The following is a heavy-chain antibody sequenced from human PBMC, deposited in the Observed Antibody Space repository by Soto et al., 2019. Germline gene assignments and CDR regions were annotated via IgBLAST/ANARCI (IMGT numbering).Heavy chain of an antibody. CDR1: GYVITNGYH. CDR2: ISHSGDT. CDR3: TSIDCTTTSGFISGMDV. J-gene: IGHJ6*02. D-gene: IGHD2-2*01. V-gene: IGHV4-38-2*01. Sequence: PSETLSLTCAVSGYVITNGYHWGWIRQPPGKELEWIGTISHSGDTYYNPSLKSRVTISIDTANNHLSLILRPVTAADTATNYFTSIDCTTTSGFISGMDVWGQGTTVTVSS.